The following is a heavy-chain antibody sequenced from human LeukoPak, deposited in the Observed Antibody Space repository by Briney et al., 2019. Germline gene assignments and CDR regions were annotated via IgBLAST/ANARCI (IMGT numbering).Heavy chain of an antibody. CDR1: GGTFSSYA. V-gene: IGHV1-69*13. CDR2: IIPIFGTA. D-gene: IGHD3-3*01. CDR3: ARIGDFWSGYHDFDY. Sequence: SVKVSCKASGGTFSSYAISWVRQAPGQGREWMGGIIPIFGTANYAQKFQGRVTSTADESTSTAYMELSSLRSEDTAVYYCARIGDFWSGYHDFDYWGQGTLVTVSS. J-gene: IGHJ4*02.